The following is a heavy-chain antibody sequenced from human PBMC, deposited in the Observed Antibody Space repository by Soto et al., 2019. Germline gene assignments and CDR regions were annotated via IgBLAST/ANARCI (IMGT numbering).Heavy chain of an antibody. J-gene: IGHJ6*02. D-gene: IGHD3-16*01. Sequence: SETLSLTCTVSGGSISSYYWSWIRQPPGKGLEWIGYIYYSGSTNYNPSLKSRVTISVDTSKNQFSLKLGSVTAADTAVYYCAREGNMMAGGRSYYYYGMDVWGQGTTVTV. CDR3: AREGNMMAGGRSYYYYGMDV. CDR1: GGSISSYY. CDR2: IYYSGST. V-gene: IGHV4-59*01.